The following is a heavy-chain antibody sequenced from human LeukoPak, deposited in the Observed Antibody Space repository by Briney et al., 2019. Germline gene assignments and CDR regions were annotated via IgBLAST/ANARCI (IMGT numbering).Heavy chain of an antibody. D-gene: IGHD3-16*01. CDR2: INPDGSEK. CDR1: GFRFGSDW. J-gene: IGHJ3*02. V-gene: IGHV3-7*01. CDR3: ARYYDPHVGDAFDI. Sequence: GGSLRLSCAASGFRFGSDWMSWVRQAPGKGLEWVANINPDGSEKYYVDSVKGRFTISRDNDKNSLYLQLNSLRAEDTAVYYCARYYDPHVGDAFDIWGQGTMVTVSS.